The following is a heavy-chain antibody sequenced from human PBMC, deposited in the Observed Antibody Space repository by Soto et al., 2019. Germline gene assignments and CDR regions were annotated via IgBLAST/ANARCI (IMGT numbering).Heavy chain of an antibody. CDR2: IYYSGST. J-gene: IGHJ6*04. Sequence: SETLSLTCTVSGGSISSGDYYWSWIRQPPGKGLEWIGYIYYSGSTYYNPSLKSRATISVDTSKNQFSLKLSSVTAADTAVYYCARGAYYYYGMDVWGKGTTVTVSS. V-gene: IGHV4-30-4*01. CDR3: ARGAYYYYGMDV. CDR1: GGSISSGDYY.